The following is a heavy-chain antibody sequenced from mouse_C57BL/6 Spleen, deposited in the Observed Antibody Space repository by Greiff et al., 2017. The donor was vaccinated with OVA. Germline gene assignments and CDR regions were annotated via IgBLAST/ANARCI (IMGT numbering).Heavy chain of an antibody. CDR3: ARTTVVPYFDY. CDR2: INPNNGGT. Sequence: EVQLQQSGPELVKPGASVKISCKASGYTFTDYYMNWVKQSHGKSLEWIGDINPNNGGTSYNQKFKGKATLTVDKSSSTAYMELRSLTSEDSAVXYCARTTVVPYFDYWGQGTTLTVSS. V-gene: IGHV1-26*01. D-gene: IGHD1-1*01. J-gene: IGHJ2*01. CDR1: GYTFTDYY.